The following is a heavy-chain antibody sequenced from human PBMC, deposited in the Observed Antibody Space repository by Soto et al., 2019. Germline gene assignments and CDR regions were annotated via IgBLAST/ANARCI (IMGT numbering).Heavy chain of an antibody. V-gene: IGHV4-61*01. Sequence: PSETLSLTCTVSGGSVSSGSYYWSWIRQPPGKGLEWIGYIYYSGSTNYNPSLNSRVTVSVDTSKNQFSLKVTSVTAADTAVYYCARLHGYCISSSCHGHYAMDVWGQGTTVTVSS. CDR3: ARLHGYCISSSCHGHYAMDV. D-gene: IGHD2-2*01. J-gene: IGHJ6*02. CDR1: GGSVSSGSYY. CDR2: IYYSGST.